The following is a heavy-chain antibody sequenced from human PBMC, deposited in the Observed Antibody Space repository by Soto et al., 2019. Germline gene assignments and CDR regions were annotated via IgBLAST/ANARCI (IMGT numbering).Heavy chain of an antibody. D-gene: IGHD2-2*01. CDR3: ARWVLPAAMRVIKYYFDY. CDR1: GYTFTSYD. J-gene: IGHJ4*02. Sequence: ASVKVSCKASGYTFTSYDINWVRQATGQGLEWMGWMNPNSGNTDYAQKFQGRVTMTRNTSISTAYMELSSLRSEDTAVYYCARWVLPAAMRVIKYYFDYWGQGTLVTSPQ. CDR2: MNPNSGNT. V-gene: IGHV1-8*01.